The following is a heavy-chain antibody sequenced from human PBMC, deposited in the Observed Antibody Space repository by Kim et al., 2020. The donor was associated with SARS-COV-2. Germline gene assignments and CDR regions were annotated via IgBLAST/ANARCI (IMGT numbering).Heavy chain of an antibody. CDR3: ARDKGYYYGMDV. CDR2: T. V-gene: IGHV1-8*01. Sequence: TGYAQKFQGRVTMTRNTSISTAYMELSSLRSEDTAVYYCARDKGYYYGMDVWGQGTTVTVSS. J-gene: IGHJ6*02.